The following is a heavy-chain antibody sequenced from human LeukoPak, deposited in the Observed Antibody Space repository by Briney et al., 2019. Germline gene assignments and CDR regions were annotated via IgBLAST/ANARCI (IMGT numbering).Heavy chain of an antibody. CDR3: AKARYHSSGPLDC. D-gene: IGHD6-19*01. J-gene: IGHJ4*02. Sequence: GGSLRLSCAASGFTFSSYAMSWVRQAPGKGLEWISAISGSGGSTYYADSVKGRFTISRDNSKNTLYLQMNSLGAEDTAVYYCAKARYHSSGPLDCWGQGTLVTVSS. CDR2: ISGSGGST. CDR1: GFTFSSYA. V-gene: IGHV3-23*01.